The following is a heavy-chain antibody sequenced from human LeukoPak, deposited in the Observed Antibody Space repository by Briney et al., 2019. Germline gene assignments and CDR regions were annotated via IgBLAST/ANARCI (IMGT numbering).Heavy chain of an antibody. D-gene: IGHD6-6*01. CDR3: ARELDPHYFDY. J-gene: IGHJ4*02. Sequence: RWASVKVSCKASGYTFTGYYMQWVRQAPGQGLEWMGRINPNSGGTNYAQKFQGRVTMTRDTSISTAYMELSRLRSDDTAVYYCARELDPHYFDYWGQGTLVTVSS. CDR1: GYTFTGYY. V-gene: IGHV1-2*06. CDR2: INPNSGGT.